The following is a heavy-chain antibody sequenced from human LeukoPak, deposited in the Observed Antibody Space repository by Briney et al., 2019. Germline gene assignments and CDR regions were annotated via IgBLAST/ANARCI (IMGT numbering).Heavy chain of an antibody. CDR1: SGSFSGYY. Sequence: PSETLSLTCAVYSGSFSGYYWTWIRQPPGKGLEWIGEITHSGNTNYNPSLKSRVTISTDTSRNQFSLKLTSVTAADTAVYYCARVMVAAAGELDYWGQGTLVTVSS. CDR2: ITHSGNT. CDR3: ARVMVAAAGELDY. V-gene: IGHV4-34*01. J-gene: IGHJ4*02. D-gene: IGHD6-13*01.